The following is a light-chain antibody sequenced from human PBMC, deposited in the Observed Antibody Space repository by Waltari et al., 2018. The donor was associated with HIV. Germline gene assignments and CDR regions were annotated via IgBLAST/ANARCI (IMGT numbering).Light chain of an antibody. Sequence: QSVLSQPPSASGTPGQRVTFSCSGSSSNIGSNHVYWYQQFPGTAPKLLIYRNYQRPSGGPDRVSGSKSGTSASLAISGLRSEDEADYYCAVWDVSLNGRVFGGGTKLTVL. J-gene: IGLJ3*02. CDR3: AVWDVSLNGRV. CDR1: SSNIGSNH. V-gene: IGLV1-47*01. CDR2: RNY.